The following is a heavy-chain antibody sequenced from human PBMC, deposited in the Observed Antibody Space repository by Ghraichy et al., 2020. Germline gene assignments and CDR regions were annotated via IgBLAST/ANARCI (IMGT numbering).Heavy chain of an antibody. J-gene: IGHJ6*02. CDR3: AKLTMDV. V-gene: IGHV3-23*01. Sequence: GSLRLSCAASGFTFSSYAMSWVRQAPGKGLEWVSGISAGGDSTYYVDSVKGRFTISRDNSKNTLYLQMNSLRAEDTAVYYCAKLTMDVWGQGTTVTVSS. CDR1: GFTFSSYA. CDR2: ISAGGDST.